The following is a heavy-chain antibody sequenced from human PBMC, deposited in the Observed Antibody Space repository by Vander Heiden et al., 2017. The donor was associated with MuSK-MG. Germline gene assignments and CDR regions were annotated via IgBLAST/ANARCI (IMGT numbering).Heavy chain of an antibody. D-gene: IGHD3-10*01. CDR3: ARVTVSRFAFDY. CDR1: GYTFTSYD. V-gene: IGHV1-46*03. CDR2: INPSGDST. Sequence: QVQLVQSGAEVKKPGPSVKVSCKASGYTFTSYDMHWVRQAPGQGLEWMGIINPSGDSTSYEQKFQGRVTMTRDTSTSTVYMELSSLRSEDTAVYYCARVTVSRFAFDYWGQGTLVTVSS. J-gene: IGHJ4*02.